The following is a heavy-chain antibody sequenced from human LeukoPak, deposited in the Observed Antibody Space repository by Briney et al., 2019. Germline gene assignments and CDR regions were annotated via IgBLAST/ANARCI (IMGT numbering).Heavy chain of an antibody. CDR3: ATSTIVQSYYYGLDV. D-gene: IGHD2-8*01. Sequence: GGSLRLSCAASGFTFSSYWMHWVRQDSGKGLVWVSRINSDGSSIGYADSVKGRFTISRDNAKNTLYLQMNSLRAEDTAVYYRATSTIVQSYYYGLDVWGQGTTVTVSS. CDR2: INSDGSSI. J-gene: IGHJ6*02. V-gene: IGHV3-74*01. CDR1: GFTFSSYW.